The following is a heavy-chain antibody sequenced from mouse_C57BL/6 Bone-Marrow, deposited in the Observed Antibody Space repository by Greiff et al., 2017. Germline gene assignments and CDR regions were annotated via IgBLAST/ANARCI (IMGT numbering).Heavy chain of an antibody. CDR1: GYTFTSYW. CDR2: IDPSDSYT. J-gene: IGHJ4*01. CDR3: ARDGPHYYAMDY. Sequence: QVQLQQPGAELVRPGTSVKLSCKASGYTFTSYWMHWVKQRPGQGLEWIGVIDPSDSYTNYNQKFKGKATLTVDTSSSTAYMQLSSLTSEDSAVYYCARDGPHYYAMDYWGQGTSVTGSS. V-gene: IGHV1-59*01. D-gene: IGHD2-3*01.